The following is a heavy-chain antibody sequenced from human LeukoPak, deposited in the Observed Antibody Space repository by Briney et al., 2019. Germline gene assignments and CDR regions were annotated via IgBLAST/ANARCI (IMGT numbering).Heavy chain of an antibody. CDR1: GFTFSSFA. V-gene: IGHV3-30*04. Sequence: PGGSLRLSCAASGFTFSSFAMHWVRQAPGKGLEWVAVISYDGNNKYYADSVRGRFTISRDNSKKTLYLQMNSLRVEDTGVYYCASWGEGALDNWGQGTLVTVSS. J-gene: IGHJ4*02. CDR3: ASWGEGALDN. D-gene: IGHD1-26*01. CDR2: ISYDGNNK.